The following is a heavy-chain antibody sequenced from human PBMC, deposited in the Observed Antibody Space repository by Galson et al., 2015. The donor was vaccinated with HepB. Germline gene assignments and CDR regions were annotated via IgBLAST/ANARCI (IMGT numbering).Heavy chain of an antibody. J-gene: IGHJ4*02. V-gene: IGHV4-34*01. CDR3: ARADYGIDY. Sequence: ETLSLTCAVYGGSFSGYYWSWIRQPPGKGLEWIGEINHSGSTNYNPSLKSRVTTSVDTSKNQFSLKLSSVTAADTAVYYCARADYGIDYWGQGTLVTVSS. CDR2: INHSGST. CDR1: GGSFSGYY. D-gene: IGHD4-17*01.